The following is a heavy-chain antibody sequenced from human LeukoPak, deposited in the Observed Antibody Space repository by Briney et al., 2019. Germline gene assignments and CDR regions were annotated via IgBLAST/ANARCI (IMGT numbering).Heavy chain of an antibody. Sequence: ASLKVSCKASGYTFTGYYMHWVRQAPGQGLEWMGWINPNSGGTNYAQKFQGRVTMTRDTSSTTAYMELSRLTSDDPAVYYCARPRGGYSYGYPGYFQHWGQGTLVTVSS. CDR1: GYTFTGYY. J-gene: IGHJ1*01. CDR3: ARPRGGYSYGYPGYFQH. D-gene: IGHD5-18*01. V-gene: IGHV1-2*02. CDR2: INPNSGGT.